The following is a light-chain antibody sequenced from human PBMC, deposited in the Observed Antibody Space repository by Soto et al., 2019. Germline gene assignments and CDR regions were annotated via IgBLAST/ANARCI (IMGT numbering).Light chain of an antibody. V-gene: IGKV1-5*02. CDR3: QQYNSYWT. J-gene: IGKJ1*01. CDR2: DAS. CDR1: QSVSTR. Sequence: DIQMTQSPSSLSASVGDRVTIICRASQSVSTRLAWYQQKPGKDPKVLIYDASSWAGGVPSRFTGSGSGTEFTLTISSLQSDDFATYYCQQYNSYWTFGQGTKVDIK.